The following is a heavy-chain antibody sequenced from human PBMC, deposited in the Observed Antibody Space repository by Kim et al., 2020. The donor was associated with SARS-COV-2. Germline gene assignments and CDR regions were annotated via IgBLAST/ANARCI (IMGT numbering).Heavy chain of an antibody. CDR2: IYYSGST. CDR3: ARGVGYSYGYHFDY. D-gene: IGHD5-18*01. J-gene: IGHJ4*02. CDR1: GGSISSGGYY. Sequence: SETLSLNCTVSGGSISSGGYYWSWIRQHPGKGLEWIGYIYYSGSTYYNPSLKSRVTISVDTSKNQFSLKLSSVTAADTAVYYCARGVGYSYGYHFDYWGQGTLVTVSS. V-gene: IGHV4-31*03.